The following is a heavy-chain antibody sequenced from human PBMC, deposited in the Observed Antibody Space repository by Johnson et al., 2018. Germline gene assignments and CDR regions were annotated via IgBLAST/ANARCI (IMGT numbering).Heavy chain of an antibody. CDR3: ARGHPERHDAFDI. D-gene: IGHD1-1*01. CDR1: GYTFTSYD. Sequence: QVELVQSGAEVKKPGASVKVSCKASGYTFTSYDINWVRQATGQGLEWMGWMNPNSGNTGYAQKFQGRVTMTRNTSTSTADMELSSLRSEDTAVYYCARGHPERHDAFDIWGQGTMVTVSS. CDR2: MNPNSGNT. V-gene: IGHV1-8*01. J-gene: IGHJ3*02.